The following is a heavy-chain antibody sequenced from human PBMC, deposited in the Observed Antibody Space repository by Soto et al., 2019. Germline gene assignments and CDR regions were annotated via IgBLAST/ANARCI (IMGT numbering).Heavy chain of an antibody. CDR2: IYPGDSDT. D-gene: IGHD3-10*01. CDR1: GYSFTSYL. Sequence: PGESLKISCKGSGYSFTSYLIGWVRQMPGKGLEWMGIIYPGDSDTRYSPSFQGQVTISADKSISTAYLQWSSLKASDTAMYYCARQGGFGSGSYYLNWFDPWGQGTLVTVSS. V-gene: IGHV5-51*01. CDR3: ARQGGFGSGSYYLNWFDP. J-gene: IGHJ5*02.